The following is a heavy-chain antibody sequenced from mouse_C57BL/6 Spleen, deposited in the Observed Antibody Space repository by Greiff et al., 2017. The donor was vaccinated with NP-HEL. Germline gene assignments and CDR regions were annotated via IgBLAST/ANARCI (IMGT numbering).Heavy chain of an antibody. J-gene: IGHJ3*01. CDR3: ARSYSNAAWFAY. CDR1: GYAFSSYW. V-gene: IGHV1-80*01. Sequence: VQLQESGAELVKPGASVKISCKASGYAFSSYWINWVKQRPGKGLEWIGQIYPGDGDTNYNGKFKGKATLTADKSSSTAYMQLSSLTSEDSAVYFCARSYSNAAWFAYWGQGTLVTVSA. D-gene: IGHD2-5*01. CDR2: IYPGDGDT.